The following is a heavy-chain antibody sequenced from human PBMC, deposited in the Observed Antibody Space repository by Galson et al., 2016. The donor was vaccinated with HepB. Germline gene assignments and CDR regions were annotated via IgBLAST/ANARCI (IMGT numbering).Heavy chain of an antibody. CDR3: ARGHLGGHDFWSGMNGVWFDP. Sequence: SETLSLTCAVYGGSLSGYYWSWIRQAPGKGLEWIGGINHSGRSKNNPSLKSRVTMSLDTSKNQISLKLSSVTAADTAVYYCARGHLGGHDFWSGMNGVWFDPWGHGTLVSVSS. CDR2: INHSGRS. V-gene: IGHV4-34*01. CDR1: GGSLSGYY. J-gene: IGHJ5*02. D-gene: IGHD3-3*01.